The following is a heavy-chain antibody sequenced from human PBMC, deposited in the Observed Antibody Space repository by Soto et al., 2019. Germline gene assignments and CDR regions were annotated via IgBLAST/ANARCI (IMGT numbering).Heavy chain of an antibody. CDR2: INAGNGNT. CDR3: ALLGNSIAAADY. Sequence: QVQLVQSGAEVKKPGASVKVSCKASGYTFTSYAMHWVRQAPGQRLEWMGWINAGNGNTKYSQKFQGRVTITRDTSASTAYRELSSLRSEDTAVYYCALLGNSIAAADYWGQGTLVTVSS. D-gene: IGHD6-13*01. CDR1: GYTFTSYA. V-gene: IGHV1-3*01. J-gene: IGHJ4*02.